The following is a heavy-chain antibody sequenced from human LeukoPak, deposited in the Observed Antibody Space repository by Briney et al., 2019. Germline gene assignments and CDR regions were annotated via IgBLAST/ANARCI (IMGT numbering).Heavy chain of an antibody. CDR2: ITSRGTPI. D-gene: IGHD4/OR15-4a*01. V-gene: IGHV3-11*01. J-gene: IGHJ4*02. CDR1: GFTLSEYY. CDR3: VRDANYRWAFDY. Sequence: GGSLRLSCAASGFTLSEYYMTWIRQAPGKGLERVSYITSRGTPIYYADSVKGRFTISRDNAKNSLYLQMNSLRAEDTAVYYCVRDANYRWAFDYWGQGTLVTVSS.